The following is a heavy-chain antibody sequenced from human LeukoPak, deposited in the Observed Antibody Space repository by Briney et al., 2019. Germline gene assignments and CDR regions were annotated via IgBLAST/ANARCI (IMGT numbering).Heavy chain of an antibody. J-gene: IGHJ4*02. CDR2: ISYDATNK. V-gene: IGHV3-30*03. Sequence: GGSLRLSCAASGFTFSSSDMHWVRQAPGKGLEWVAVISYDATNKYYADSVKGRFTLSRDNSKNTLYLQTNTLRDEDTAVYYCARASSNYFYYFEYWGQGTLVTVSS. D-gene: IGHD2/OR15-2a*01. CDR1: GFTFSSSD. CDR3: ARASSNYFYYFEY.